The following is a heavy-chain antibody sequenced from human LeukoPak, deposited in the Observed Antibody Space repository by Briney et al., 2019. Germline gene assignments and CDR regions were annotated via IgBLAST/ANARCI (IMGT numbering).Heavy chain of an antibody. CDR2: IYPGDSDA. J-gene: IGHJ4*02. D-gene: IGHD1-26*01. Sequence: GESLKISCKGSGYSFTSYWIGGVRQMPGKGLKGMGIIYPGDSDARYSPSFQGQVTISADKSISTAYLQWSSLKASDTAMYYCARRRDLYSGSYYPFDYWGQGTLVTVSS. CDR1: GYSFTSYW. V-gene: IGHV5-51*01. CDR3: ARRRDLYSGSYYPFDY.